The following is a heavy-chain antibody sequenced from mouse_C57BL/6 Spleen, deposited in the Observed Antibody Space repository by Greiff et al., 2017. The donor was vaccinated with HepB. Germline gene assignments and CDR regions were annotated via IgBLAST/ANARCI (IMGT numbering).Heavy chain of an antibody. CDR1: GFTFSSYA. Sequence: EVKLMESGGGLVKPGGSLKLSCAASGFTFSSYAMSWVRQTPEKRLEWVATISDGGSYTYYPDNVKGRFTISRDNAKNNLYLQMSHLKSEDTAMYYCARAGDYYGSGDYAMDYWGQGTSVTVSS. V-gene: IGHV5-4*03. D-gene: IGHD1-1*01. CDR2: ISDGGSYT. CDR3: ARAGDYYGSGDYAMDY. J-gene: IGHJ4*01.